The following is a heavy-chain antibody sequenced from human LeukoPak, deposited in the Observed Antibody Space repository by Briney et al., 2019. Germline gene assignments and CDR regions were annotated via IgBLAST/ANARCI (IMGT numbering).Heavy chain of an antibody. CDR2: ISYDGSNK. V-gene: IGHV3-30*04. D-gene: IGHD2-15*01. CDR3: ARALGYCSGGSCYPFDP. CDR1: GFTFSSYA. J-gene: IGHJ5*02. Sequence: PGGSLRLSCAASGFTFSSYAMHWVRQAPGKGLEWVAVISYDGSNKYYADSVKGRFTISRDNSKNTLYLQMNSLRAEDTAVYYCARALGYCSGGSCYPFDPWGQGTLVTVSS.